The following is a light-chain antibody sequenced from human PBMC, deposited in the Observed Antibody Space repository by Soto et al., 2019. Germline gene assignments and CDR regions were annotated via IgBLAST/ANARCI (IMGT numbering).Light chain of an antibody. V-gene: IGKV1-8*01. CDR3: QQYYSYHRT. Sequence: AIRMTQSPSSLSASTGDRVTITCRASQGISSYLAWYQQKPGKSPKLLIYAASNLQSGVLSRFSGSGSGTDFTITISSLQSEDFATYYCQQYYSYHRTFGQGTKVEIK. CDR2: AAS. CDR1: QGISSY. J-gene: IGKJ1*01.